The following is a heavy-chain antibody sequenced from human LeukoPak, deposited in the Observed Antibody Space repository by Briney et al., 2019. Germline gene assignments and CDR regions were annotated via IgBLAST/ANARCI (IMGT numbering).Heavy chain of an antibody. CDR3: ARDQDAFDY. Sequence: GGSLRLSCAASGFTFSTYNMNWVRKAPGKGLEWVLSITSSSSYKYYADSVKGRFTISRDNAKNSLYLQMTSLRAEDTAVYYCARDQDAFDYWGQGTLVTVSS. CDR1: GFTFSTYN. CDR2: ITSSSSYK. V-gene: IGHV3-21*01. J-gene: IGHJ4*02.